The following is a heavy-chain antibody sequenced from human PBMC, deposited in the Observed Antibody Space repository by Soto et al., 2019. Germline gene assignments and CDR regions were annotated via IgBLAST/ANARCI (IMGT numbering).Heavy chain of an antibody. D-gene: IGHD3-16*01. V-gene: IGHV3-30*04. CDR2: ISYDGSNK. CDR1: GFTFSSYA. CDR3: ARGGDYFDY. Sequence: GGSLRLSCAASGFTFSSYAMHWVRQAPGKGLEWVAVISYDGSNKYYADSVKGRFTISRDNSKNTLYLQMNSLRAEDTAVYYCARGGDYFDYWGQGTLVTVSS. J-gene: IGHJ4*02.